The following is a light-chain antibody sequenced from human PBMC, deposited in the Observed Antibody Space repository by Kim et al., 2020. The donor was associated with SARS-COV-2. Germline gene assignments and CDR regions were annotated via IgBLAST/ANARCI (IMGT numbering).Light chain of an antibody. CDR2: GKN. CDR3: NSRDSSGNHLV. CDR1: SLRSYY. V-gene: IGLV3-19*01. J-gene: IGLJ2*01. Sequence: LGKTVRIKCQGDSLRSYYASWYQQTPGQAPVLVIYGKNNRPSGIPDRFSGSSSGNTASLTITGAQAEDEADYYCNSRDSSGNHLVFGGGTQLTVL.